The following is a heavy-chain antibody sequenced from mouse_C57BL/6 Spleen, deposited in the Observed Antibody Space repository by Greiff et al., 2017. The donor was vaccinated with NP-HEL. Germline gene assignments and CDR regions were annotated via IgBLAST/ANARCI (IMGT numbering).Heavy chain of an antibody. CDR2: INPSSGYT. V-gene: IGHV1-4*01. D-gene: IGHD1-1*01. J-gene: IGHJ1*03. CDR1: GYTFTSYT. CDR3: ARGITTVVGYFDV. Sequence: QVQLQQSGAELARPGASVKMSCKASGYTFTSYTMHWVKQRPGQGLEWIGYINPSSGYTKYNQKFKDKATLTADKSSSTAYMQLSSLTSEDSAGYYCARGITTVVGYFDVWGTGTTVTVSS.